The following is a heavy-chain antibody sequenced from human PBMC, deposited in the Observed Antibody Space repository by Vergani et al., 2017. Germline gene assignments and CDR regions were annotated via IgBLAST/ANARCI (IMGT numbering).Heavy chain of an antibody. Sequence: QVQLVESGGGVVQPGRSLRLSCAASGFTFSSYGMHWVRQAPGKGLEWVSTLSAVDRRTHYADSVKGRFTISRDNSKNTLFLHMNSLRPEDTAVYYCAKVGLSEVAGTFGAFDIWVEATMVAVSS. J-gene: IGHJ3*02. CDR1: GFTFSSYG. CDR3: AKVGLSEVAGTFGAFDI. D-gene: IGHD6-19*01. V-gene: IGHV3-NL1*01. CDR2: LSAVDRRT.